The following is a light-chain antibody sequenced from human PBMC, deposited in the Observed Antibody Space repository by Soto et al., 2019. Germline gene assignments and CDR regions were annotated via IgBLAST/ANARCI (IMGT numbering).Light chain of an antibody. V-gene: IGLV2-14*01. Sequence: LTQPASVSGSPGQSITISCTGTSSDVGGYNYVSWYQQHPGKAPKLMIYEVSNRPSGVSNRFSGSKSGNTASLTISGLQAEDEADYYCSSYTSSSTLSYVFGTGTKGTVL. J-gene: IGLJ1*01. CDR2: EVS. CDR1: SSDVGGYNY. CDR3: SSYTSSSTLSYV.